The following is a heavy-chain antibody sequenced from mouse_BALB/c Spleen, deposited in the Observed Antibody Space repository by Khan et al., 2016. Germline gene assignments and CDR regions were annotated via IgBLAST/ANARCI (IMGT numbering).Heavy chain of an antibody. J-gene: IGHJ3*01. D-gene: IGHD2-14*01. CDR2: IIPDSFTK. Sequence: EVQLVESGGGLVHLGGYLKLSCAASGFVFSRYWKSWVRQAPGKGLEWNGEIIPDSFTKNYTPSLKDKFIISRDNAKNTMYLHMSKVTSEDTALFYCARAGYPGSLAYRCQGTEITVSA. V-gene: IGHV4-1*02. CDR1: GFVFSRYW. CDR3: ARAGYPGSLAY.